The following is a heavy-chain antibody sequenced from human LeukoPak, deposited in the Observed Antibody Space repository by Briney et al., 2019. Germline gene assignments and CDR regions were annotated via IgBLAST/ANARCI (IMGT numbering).Heavy chain of an antibody. J-gene: IGHJ4*01. D-gene: IGHD5/OR15-5a*01. CDR2: IRGNGYTA. CDR1: GFTFSSYT. Sequence: PSGGSLRLSCAASGFTFSSYTMTWVRQAPGKGLEWVSVIRGNGYTAYYADSVKGRFTISRDNSKNTLDLQMNSLRAEDTALYYCAKKVVSTSSGGFDYWGQESWSPSPQ. V-gene: IGHV3-23*01. CDR3: AKKVVSTSSGGFDY.